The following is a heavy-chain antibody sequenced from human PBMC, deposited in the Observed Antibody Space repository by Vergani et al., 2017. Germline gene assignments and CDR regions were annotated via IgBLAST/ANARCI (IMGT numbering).Heavy chain of an antibody. Sequence: EVQLVQSGAEVKKPGESLKISCKGSGYSFTSYWIGWVRQMPGKGLEWMGIIYPGDSDTRYSPSFQGQVTISADKSISTAYLQWSSLKASDTAMYYCARDLVDFWSGSFGSLFSLGMDVWGQGTTVTVSS. CDR2: IYPGDSDT. CDR1: GYSFTSYW. CDR3: ARDLVDFWSGSFGSLFSLGMDV. V-gene: IGHV5-51*03. J-gene: IGHJ6*02. D-gene: IGHD3-3*01.